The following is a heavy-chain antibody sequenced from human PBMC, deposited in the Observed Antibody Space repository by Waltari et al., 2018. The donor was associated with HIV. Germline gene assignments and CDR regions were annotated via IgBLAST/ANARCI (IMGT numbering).Heavy chain of an antibody. CDR3: ARGIYGDISGDMDV. CDR1: GGSISNYY. Sequence: QVQLQESGPGLVKPSETLSLTYTVSGGSISNYYWSWIRQPPGKGLEWIGYMYYSGSTNYNPSLKSRVTISVDTSKNQFSLKLSSVTAADTAVYYCARGIYGDISGDMDVWGQGTTVTVSS. D-gene: IGHD3-3*01. CDR2: MYYSGST. V-gene: IGHV4-59*01. J-gene: IGHJ6*02.